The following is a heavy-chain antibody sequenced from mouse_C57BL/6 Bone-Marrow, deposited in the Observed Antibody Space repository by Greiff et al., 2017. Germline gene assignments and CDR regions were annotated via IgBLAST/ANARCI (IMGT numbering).Heavy chain of an antibody. J-gene: IGHJ2*01. CDR2: INPSSGYT. V-gene: IGHV1-7*01. D-gene: IGHD2-3*01. Sequence: QVQLQQSGAELAKPGASVKLSCKASGYTFTSYWMHWVKQRPGQGLEWIGYINPSSGYTKYNQKFKDKATLTADKSSRTAYMQLSSLTYEDSAVYYCARSKWLLRDYWGQGTTLTVSS. CDR1: GYTFTSYW. CDR3: ARSKWLLRDY.